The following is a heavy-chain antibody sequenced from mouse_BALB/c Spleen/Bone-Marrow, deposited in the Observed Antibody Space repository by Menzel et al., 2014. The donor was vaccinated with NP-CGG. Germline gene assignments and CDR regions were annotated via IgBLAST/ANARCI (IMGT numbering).Heavy chain of an antibody. Sequence: EVMLVESGAELVKPGASVKLSCTASGFNIKDAYMHWVKQGPEQGLEWTWRIDPAHPYTEDVPKFQGKATITADTSSNTAYLQVSSLTSEDTAVYFCASLTGTFDYWGQDTTLTVTS. V-gene: IGHV14-3*02. CDR2: IDPAHPYT. CDR3: ASLTGTFDY. J-gene: IGHJ2*01. CDR1: GFNIKDAY. D-gene: IGHD4-1*01.